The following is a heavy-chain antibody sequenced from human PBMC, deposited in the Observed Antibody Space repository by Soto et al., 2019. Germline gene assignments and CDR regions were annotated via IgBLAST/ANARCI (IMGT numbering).Heavy chain of an antibody. V-gene: IGHV1-69*01. CDR3: ASGRGSTFGGVLGDDAFDI. J-gene: IGHJ3*02. CDR1: GGTFSSYA. D-gene: IGHD3-16*01. Sequence: QVQLVQSGAEVKKPGSSVKVSCKASGGTFSSYAISWVRQAPGQGLEWMGGIIPIFGTANYAQKFQGRVTITADESTSTAYMELSSLRSEDTAVYYCASGRGSTFGGVLGDDAFDIWGQGTMVTVSS. CDR2: IIPIFGTA.